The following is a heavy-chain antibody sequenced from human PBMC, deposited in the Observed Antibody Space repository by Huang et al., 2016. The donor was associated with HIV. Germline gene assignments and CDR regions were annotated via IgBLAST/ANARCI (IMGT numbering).Heavy chain of an antibody. CDR2: IKQDGSEK. V-gene: IGHV3-7*01. J-gene: IGHJ6*02. CDR1: GFNFSAFW. Sequence: EVHLVESGGDLVQPGGSLRLSCVASGFNFSAFWMSWVRQAPGKGLELVANIKQDGSEKNYVDSGKGGFTIARDNAKNSVYLQLTSLRAEDTAVYYCARGGIYYDVLTGRHYYYNGLDVWGQGTTVTVSS. CDR3: ARGGIYYDVLTGRHYYYNGLDV. D-gene: IGHD3-9*01.